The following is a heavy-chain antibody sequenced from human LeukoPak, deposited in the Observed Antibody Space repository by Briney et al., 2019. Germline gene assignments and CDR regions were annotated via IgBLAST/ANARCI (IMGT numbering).Heavy chain of an antibody. Sequence: PGGSLRLSCAASGFTFSSYSMNWVRQAPGKGLEWVSSISSSGSYIYYADSVKGRFTISRDNAKNSLYLQMNSLRAEDTAVYYCARGLGVRGVINFDYWGQGTLVTVSS. V-gene: IGHV3-21*01. CDR1: GFTFSSYS. CDR2: ISSSGSYI. J-gene: IGHJ4*02. CDR3: ARGLGVRGVINFDY. D-gene: IGHD3-10*01.